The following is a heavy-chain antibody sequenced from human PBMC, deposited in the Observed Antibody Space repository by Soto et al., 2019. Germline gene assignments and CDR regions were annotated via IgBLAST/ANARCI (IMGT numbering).Heavy chain of an antibody. CDR2: ISGSGGST. D-gene: IGHD3-10*01. Sequence: GGSLRLSCAASGFTFSSYAMSWVRQAPGKGLEWVSAISGSGGSTYYADSVKGRLTISRDNSKNTLYLQMNSLRAEDTAVYYCAKGNIGPSYYYYYMDVWGKGTTVTVSS. CDR1: GFTFSSYA. J-gene: IGHJ6*03. CDR3: AKGNIGPSYYYYYMDV. V-gene: IGHV3-23*01.